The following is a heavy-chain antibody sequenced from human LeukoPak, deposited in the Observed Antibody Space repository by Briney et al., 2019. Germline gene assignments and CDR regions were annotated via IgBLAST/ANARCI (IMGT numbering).Heavy chain of an antibody. D-gene: IGHD2-21*01. J-gene: IGHJ4*02. CDR1: GFTFSSYA. V-gene: IGHV3-30*04. CDR2: ILYEGRNK. CDR3: ARDRLTYCGGGCGLDY. Sequence: GRTLRLFCAASGFTFSSYAMHWVPEAPGKGLVGGADILYEGRNKYYADAVKGRFTISRDNSKNTLYRQMNSLRGEDTAVYYCARDRLTYCGGGCGLDYWGQGTLVTVSS.